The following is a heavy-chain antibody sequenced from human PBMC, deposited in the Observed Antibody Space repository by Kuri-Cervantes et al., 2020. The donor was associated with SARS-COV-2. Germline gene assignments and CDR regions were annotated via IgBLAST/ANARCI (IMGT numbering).Heavy chain of an antibody. J-gene: IGHJ6*02. D-gene: IGHD2-15*01. V-gene: IGHV4-34*01. CDR1: DGSFSGYY. CDR3: ARGDVVVVDATSDYYGRDV. CDR2: INNSGST. Sequence: SETLSSTFDVYDGSFSGYYWSWIRQPPGRGLEWIGEINNSGSTNYNPSLESPVSMSVDTSMNQFSIKLSAVTAADTAMYYYARGDVVVVDATSDYYGRDVWGQGATVTVSS.